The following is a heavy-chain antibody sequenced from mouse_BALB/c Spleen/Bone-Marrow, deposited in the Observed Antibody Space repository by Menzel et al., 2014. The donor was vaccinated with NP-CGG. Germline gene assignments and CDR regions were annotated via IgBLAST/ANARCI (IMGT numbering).Heavy chain of an antibody. J-gene: IGHJ2*01. CDR1: GYTFXSYV. Sequence: EVQVVESGPELVKPGASVKMSCKASGYTFXSYVMHWVKQKPGQGLEWIGYINPYNDGTKYNEKFKGKATLTSDKSSSTAYMELSSLTSEDSAVYYCAREDYYGSSYGYWGQGTTLTVSS. CDR2: INPYNDGT. V-gene: IGHV1-14*01. D-gene: IGHD1-1*01. CDR3: AREDYYGSSYGY.